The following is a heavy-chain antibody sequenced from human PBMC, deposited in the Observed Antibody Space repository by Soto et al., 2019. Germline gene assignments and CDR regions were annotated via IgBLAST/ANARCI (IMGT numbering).Heavy chain of an antibody. J-gene: IGHJ6*02. CDR3: VEGCSSTSCSHPNYYYYGMDV. CDR1: GFTFSSYA. V-gene: IGHV3-64D*06. Sequence: GGSLRLSCSASGFTFSSYAMHWVRQAPGKGLEYVSAISSNGGSTYYADSVKGRFTISRDNSKNTLYLQMSSLRAEDTAVYYCVEGCSSTSCSHPNYYYYGMDVWGQGTTVTVSS. CDR2: ISSNGGST. D-gene: IGHD2-2*01.